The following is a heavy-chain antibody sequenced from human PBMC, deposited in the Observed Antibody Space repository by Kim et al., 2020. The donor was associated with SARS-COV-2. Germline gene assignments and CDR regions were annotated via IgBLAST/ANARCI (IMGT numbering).Heavy chain of an antibody. V-gene: IGHV3-7*05. Sequence: GGSLRLSCAASGFTSTSGWMNWVRQTPGKGLEWVALIKYYGSETKYVDSVKGRFTISRDSAIMYLQMNSLRAEDTALYYCAGGGGWLIEHWGRGTLVTVSS. CDR3: AGGGGWLIEH. J-gene: IGHJ1*01. D-gene: IGHD6-19*01. CDR1: GFTSTSGW. CDR2: IKYYGSET.